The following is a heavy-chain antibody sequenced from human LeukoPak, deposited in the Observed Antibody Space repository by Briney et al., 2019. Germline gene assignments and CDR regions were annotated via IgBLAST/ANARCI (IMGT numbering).Heavy chain of an antibody. CDR3: ARHEVGATDY. J-gene: IGHJ4*02. CDR2: IYPGNSDT. D-gene: IGHD1-26*01. V-gene: IGHV5-51*01. Sequence: PGESLKISCEVSGYTFSNFWIGWVRQLPGRGLEWMGIIYPGNSDTRYSPSFQGQVTISADKSISTAYLQWSSLRASDTAIYYCARHEVGATDYWGQGTLVTVAS. CDR1: GYTFSNFW.